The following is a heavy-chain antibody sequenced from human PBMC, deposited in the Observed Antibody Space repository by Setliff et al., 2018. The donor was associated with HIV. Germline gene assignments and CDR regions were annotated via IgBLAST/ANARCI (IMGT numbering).Heavy chain of an antibody. CDR1: GFTFSDEW. Sequence: PSETLSLSCAASGFTFSDEWMSWVRQAPGKGLEWVGRIKSKTEGGTTDYAAPVKGRVTISRDDSKNTLFLQMNSLKTEDTAVYYCTTDRVSYAFDHWGQGTLVTVTS. CDR2: IKSKTEGGTT. D-gene: IGHD5-18*01. CDR3: TTDRVSYAFDH. V-gene: IGHV3-15*01. J-gene: IGHJ4*02.